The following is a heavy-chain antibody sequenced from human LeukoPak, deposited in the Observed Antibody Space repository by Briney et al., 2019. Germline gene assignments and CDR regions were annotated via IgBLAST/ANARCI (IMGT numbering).Heavy chain of an antibody. CDR2: IWYDGSNK. Sequence: GRSLRLSCAASGFTFSSYGMHWVRQAPGKGLEWVAVIWYDGSNKYYADSVKGRFTISRDNSKNTLYLQMNSLRSEDTAVYYCALLYSSGGTGPDDYWGQGTLVTVSS. J-gene: IGHJ4*02. D-gene: IGHD6-19*01. CDR1: GFTFSSYG. CDR3: ALLYSSGGTGPDDY. V-gene: IGHV3-33*01.